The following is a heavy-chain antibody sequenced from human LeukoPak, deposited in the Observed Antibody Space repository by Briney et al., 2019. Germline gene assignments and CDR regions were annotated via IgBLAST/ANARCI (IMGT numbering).Heavy chain of an antibody. Sequence: SQTLSLTCTVSGGSISSGGYYWSWIRQHPGKGLEWSGYVYYSGSTYYNPSLKSRVTISVDTSKNQFSLKLSSVTAADTAVYYCARSGPAAIRSLYYYYGMDVWGTGTTVTVSS. CDR1: GGSISSGGYY. CDR3: ARSGPAAIRSLYYYYGMDV. V-gene: IGHV4-31*03. J-gene: IGHJ6*04. D-gene: IGHD2-2*01. CDR2: VYYSGST.